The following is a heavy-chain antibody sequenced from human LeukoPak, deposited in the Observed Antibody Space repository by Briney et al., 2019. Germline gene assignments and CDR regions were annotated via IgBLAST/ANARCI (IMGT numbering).Heavy chain of an antibody. V-gene: IGHV5-51*01. CDR1: GYSFTSYW. D-gene: IGHD4-23*01. Sequence: GESLKISCKGSGYSFTSYWIAWVRQMPGKGLEWMGIIYPGDSDITYSPSFQGQVTISADKSINTAYLQWSSLKASDTAMYFCASRDYGGKHFDYWGQGTLVTVSS. CDR2: IYPGDSDI. CDR3: ASRDYGGKHFDY. J-gene: IGHJ4*02.